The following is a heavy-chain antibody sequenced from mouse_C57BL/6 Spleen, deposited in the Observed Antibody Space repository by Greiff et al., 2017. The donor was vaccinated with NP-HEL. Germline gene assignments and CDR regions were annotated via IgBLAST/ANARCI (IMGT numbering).Heavy chain of an antibody. Sequence: VQLQQSGAELVKPGASVKISCKASGYAFSSYWMNWVKQRPGKGLEWIGQIYPGDGDTNYNGKFKCKATLTADKSSSTAYMQLSSLTSEDSAVYFCARGGTGAWFAYWGQGTLVTVSA. J-gene: IGHJ3*01. V-gene: IGHV1-80*01. CDR1: GYAFSSYW. CDR2: IYPGDGDT. CDR3: ARGGTGAWFAY. D-gene: IGHD4-1*01.